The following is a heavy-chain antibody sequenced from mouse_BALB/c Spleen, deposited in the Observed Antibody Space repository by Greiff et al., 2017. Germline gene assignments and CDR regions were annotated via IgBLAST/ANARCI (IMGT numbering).Heavy chain of an antibody. J-gene: IGHJ4*01. D-gene: IGHD2-1*01. CDR1: GFTFSSYT. CDR2: ISSGGSYT. Sequence: EVQRVESGGGLVKPGGSLKLSCAASGFTFSSYTMSWVRQTPEKRLEWVATISSGGSYTYYPDSVKGRFTISRDNAKNTLYLQMSSLKSEDTAMYYCTRDSDGNYFFYAMDYWGQGTSVTVSS. V-gene: IGHV5-6-4*01. CDR3: TRDSDGNYFFYAMDY.